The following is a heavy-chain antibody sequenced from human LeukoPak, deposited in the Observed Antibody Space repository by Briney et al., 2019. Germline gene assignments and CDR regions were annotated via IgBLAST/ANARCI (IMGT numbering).Heavy chain of an antibody. CDR3: ARGSLGAYYYGMDV. CDR2: IIPIFGIA. Sequence: SVKVSCKASGGTFSSYAISWVRQAPGQGLEWMGRIIPIFGIANYAQKFQGRVTITADKSTSTAYMKLSSLRSEDTAVYYCARGSLGAYYYGMDVWGQGTTVTVSS. V-gene: IGHV1-69*04. J-gene: IGHJ6*02. CDR1: GGTFSSYA. D-gene: IGHD1-26*01.